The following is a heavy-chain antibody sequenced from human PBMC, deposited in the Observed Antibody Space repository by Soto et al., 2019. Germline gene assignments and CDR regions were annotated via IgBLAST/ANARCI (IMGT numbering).Heavy chain of an antibody. D-gene: IGHD2-8*01. CDR1: GFTFSSYD. Sequence: PGGSLRLSCAASGFTFSSYDMSWVRQAPGKGLEWVSAVTGSGGSTYYADSVKGRFTTSRDNSKNTLYLQMNSLRDEDTAVYYCARDPNNYYYYYGMDVWGQGTTVTVSS. J-gene: IGHJ6*02. CDR2: VTGSGGST. CDR3: ARDPNNYYYYYGMDV. V-gene: IGHV3-23*01.